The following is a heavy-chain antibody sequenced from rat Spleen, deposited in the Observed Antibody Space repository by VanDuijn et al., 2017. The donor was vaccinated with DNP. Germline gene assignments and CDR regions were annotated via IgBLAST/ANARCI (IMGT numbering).Heavy chain of an antibody. Sequence: QVQLKESGPGLVQPSQTLSLTCTVSGFSLTNYGVSWVRQPPGKGLEWIAAISSGGSTYYNSALKSRLSISRNTSKSQVFLKMSSLQTGDTGTYYCIRDGGGNWFAHWGQGTVVTVSS. CDR3: IRDGGGNWFAH. CDR1: GFSLTNYG. J-gene: IGHJ3*01. D-gene: IGHD1-12*02. V-gene: IGHV2S12*01. CDR2: ISSGGST.